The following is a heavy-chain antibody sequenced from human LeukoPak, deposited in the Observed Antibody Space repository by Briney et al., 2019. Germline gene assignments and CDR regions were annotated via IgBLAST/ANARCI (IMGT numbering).Heavy chain of an antibody. CDR1: GFTFSSYW. CDR3: ARDSSSSNFDY. V-gene: IGHV3-7*01. Sequence: PGGSLRLSCAASGFTFSSYWMSWVRQAPGKGLEWVASIKQDGSDKYYVDSVKGRFTISKDNARNSLYLQMSSLRAEDTAVYYCARDSSSSNFDYWGQGTLVTVSS. D-gene: IGHD6-6*01. CDR2: IKQDGSDK. J-gene: IGHJ4*02.